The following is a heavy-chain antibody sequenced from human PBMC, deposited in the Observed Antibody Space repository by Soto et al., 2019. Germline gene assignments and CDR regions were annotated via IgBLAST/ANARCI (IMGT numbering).Heavy chain of an antibody. CDR2: VNHSGRV. CDR1: GGSFSGHS. CDR3: STRAYDTNGYYRFDP. J-gene: IGHJ5*01. D-gene: IGHD3-22*01. Sequence: SETLSLTCAVYGGSFSGHSWTWIRQSPGKGLEWIGDVNHSGRVNYSPSLKSRVTISLDTSKNQFSLTLSAVTAADTAMYYCSTRAYDTNGYYRFDPWGQGTLVTVSS. V-gene: IGHV4-34*01.